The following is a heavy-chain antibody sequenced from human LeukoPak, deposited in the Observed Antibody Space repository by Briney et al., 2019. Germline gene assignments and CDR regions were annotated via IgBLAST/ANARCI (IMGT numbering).Heavy chain of an antibody. J-gene: IGHJ4*02. D-gene: IGHD1-26*01. CDR2: IYSGGTT. V-gene: IGHV3-66*01. Sequence: GGSLRLSCAASGFTVSSNYMSWVRQAPGKGLEWVSVIYSGGTTYYADSVKGRFTISRDNSKNTLYLQMNSLRAEDTAVYYCASGSVRGSYLFDYWGQGTLVTVSS. CDR3: ASGSVRGSYLFDY. CDR1: GFTVSSNY.